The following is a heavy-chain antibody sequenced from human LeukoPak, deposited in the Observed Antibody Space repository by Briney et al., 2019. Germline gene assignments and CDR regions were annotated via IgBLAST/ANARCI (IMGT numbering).Heavy chain of an antibody. J-gene: IGHJ4*02. D-gene: IGHD3-3*01. CDR3: AGSPHLTIFGVVPVPGFDY. V-gene: IGHV4-4*07. Sequence: SETLSLTCIVSGGSISNYYWTWIRQPAGKGLEWIGRIYTSGSTNYNPSLKSRVTMSVDTSKNQFSLKLSSVTAADTAVYYCAGSPHLTIFGVVPVPGFDYWGQGTLVTVSS. CDR2: IYTSGST. CDR1: GGSISNYY.